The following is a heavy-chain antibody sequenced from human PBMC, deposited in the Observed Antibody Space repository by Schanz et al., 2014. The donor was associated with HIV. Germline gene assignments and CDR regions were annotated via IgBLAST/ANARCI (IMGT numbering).Heavy chain of an antibody. Sequence: QVQLLQSGAEVKKPGASVKVSCKTSGYTFPTYGITWVRQAPGQGLDWMGWISPYNGDRKYDRKIQGRVTLTTDTSTNTAYMELMSLRSDDTAVYYCARGQDWPGPQLDHWGHGTLVIVSS. CDR1: GYTFPTYG. CDR3: ARGQDWPGPQLDH. CDR2: ISPYNGDR. D-gene: IGHD3-9*01. J-gene: IGHJ5*02. V-gene: IGHV1-18*01.